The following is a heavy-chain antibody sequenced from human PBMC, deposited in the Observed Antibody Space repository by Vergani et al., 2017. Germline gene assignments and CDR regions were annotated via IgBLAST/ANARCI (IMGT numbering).Heavy chain of an antibody. CDR3: AKGVIAAASFDY. CDR2: ISWNSGSI. D-gene: IGHD6-13*01. CDR1: GFTFSSYW. V-gene: IGHV3-9*01. Sequence: EVQLVESGGGLVQPGGSLRLSCAASGFTFSSYWMSWVRQAPGKGLEWVSGISWNSGSIGYADSVKGRFTISRDNAKNSLYLQMNSLRAEDTALYYCAKGVIAAASFDYWGQGTLVTVSS. J-gene: IGHJ4*02.